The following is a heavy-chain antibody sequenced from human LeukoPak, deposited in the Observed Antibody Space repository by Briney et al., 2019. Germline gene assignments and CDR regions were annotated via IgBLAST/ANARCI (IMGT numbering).Heavy chain of an antibody. J-gene: IGHJ4*02. D-gene: IGHD4-11*01. CDR1: GFTFSNHA. V-gene: IGHV3-23*01. Sequence: GGSLRLSCAASGFTFSNHAMSWVRQAPGEGLEWFSGISGSGASTYYADSVKGRFTISRDNSKSTLYLQMNSLRAEDTAVYYCARVRDDYTYFDCWGQGTLVTVSS. CDR3: ARVRDDYTYFDC. CDR2: ISGSGAST.